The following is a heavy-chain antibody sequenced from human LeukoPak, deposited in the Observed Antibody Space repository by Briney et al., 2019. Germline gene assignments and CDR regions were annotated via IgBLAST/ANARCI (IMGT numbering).Heavy chain of an antibody. CDR1: GFTFSSYA. CDR2: ISGSGGST. J-gene: IGHJ4*02. D-gene: IGHD5-12*01. CDR3: AKDDAWLRFLY. Sequence: GGSLRLSCAASGFTFSSYAMSWVRQAPVKGLEWVSAISGSGGSTYYADSVKGRFTISRDNSKNTLYLQMNSLRAEDTAVYYCAKDDAWLRFLYWGQGTLVTVSS. V-gene: IGHV3-23*01.